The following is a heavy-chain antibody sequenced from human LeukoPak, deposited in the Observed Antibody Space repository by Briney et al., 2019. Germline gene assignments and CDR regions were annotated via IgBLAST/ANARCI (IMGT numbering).Heavy chain of an antibody. CDR1: GYTFTSYA. CDR2: INAGNGNT. J-gene: IGHJ4*02. V-gene: IGHV1-3*01. Sequence: ASVKESCKASGYTFTSYAMHWVRQAPGQRLEWMGWINAGNGNTKNSQKFQGRVTITRDTSASTAYMELSSLRSEDTAVYYCAREFQVRGVIIGYWGQGTLVTVSS. D-gene: IGHD3-10*01. CDR3: AREFQVRGVIIGY.